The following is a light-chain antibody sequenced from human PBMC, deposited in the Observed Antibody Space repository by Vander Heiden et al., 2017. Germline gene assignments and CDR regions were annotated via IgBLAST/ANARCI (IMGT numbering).Light chain of an antibody. CDR2: DVS. CDR3: CSYTSSSTLYV. V-gene: IGLV2-14*03. Sequence: QSALTQPASVSGSPGQSTTIPCTGSSSDIGGYNYVSWYQQHPGKAPKLMIHDVSDRPSGVSNRCSGSKSGNTASLTISGLQAEDEADYYCCSYTSSSTLYVFGTGTKVTVL. J-gene: IGLJ1*01. CDR1: SSDIGGYNY.